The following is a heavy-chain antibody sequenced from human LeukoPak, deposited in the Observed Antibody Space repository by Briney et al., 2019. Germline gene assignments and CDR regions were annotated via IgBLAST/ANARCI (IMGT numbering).Heavy chain of an antibody. CDR1: GGSISSYY. CDR3: ARALLSGSDGPFDI. Sequence: LGTPSLTCTVSGGSISSYYWSWIRQPPGKGLEWIGYIYYSGSTNYNPSLKSRVTISVDTSKNQFSLELSSVTAADTAVYYCARALLSGSDGPFDIWGQGTMVTV. J-gene: IGHJ3*02. D-gene: IGHD2-15*01. CDR2: IYYSGST. V-gene: IGHV4-59*01.